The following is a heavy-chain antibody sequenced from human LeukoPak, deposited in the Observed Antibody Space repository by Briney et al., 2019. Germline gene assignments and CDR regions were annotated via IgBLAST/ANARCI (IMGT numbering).Heavy chain of an antibody. V-gene: IGHV1-46*01. CDR1: GYTFSTYY. CDR2: INPSGATT. CDR3: SRDLGRSYYDY. Sequence: ASVKVSCKASGYTFSTYYMHWVRQAPGQGLEWVGVINPSGATTPYAQNFQGRVTMTRDTSTSTVYMELSSLRIEDTAMYYCSRDLGRSYYDYWGQGTMVSVSS. D-gene: IGHD3-16*01. J-gene: IGHJ4*02.